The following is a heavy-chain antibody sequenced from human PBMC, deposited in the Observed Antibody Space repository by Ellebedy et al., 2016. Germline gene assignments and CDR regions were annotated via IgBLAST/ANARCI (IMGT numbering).Heavy chain of an antibody. CDR2: ISPSGGYT. J-gene: IGHJ4*02. Sequence: ASVKVSCKASGYTFTNYYIHWVRQAPGQGLEWMGIISPSGGYTTYAQRFQGRVTMTRDTSSSTVYMELTSLRSDDTAVYYCAEAWFSTSTAWPPGDYWGQGTLVTVSS. CDR1: GYTFTNYY. V-gene: IGHV1-46*01. D-gene: IGHD6-13*01. CDR3: AEAWFSTSTAWPPGDY.